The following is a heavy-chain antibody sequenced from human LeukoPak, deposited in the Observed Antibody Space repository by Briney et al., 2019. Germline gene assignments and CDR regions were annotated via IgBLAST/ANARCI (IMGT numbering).Heavy chain of an antibody. Sequence: GGSLRLSCAASGFTFSSHAMTWVRQAPGKGLEWVSGISGSDGSTYYADSVVGGFTISRDNSKSTLYLQMNSLRADDTAIYYCARDQYDFWSAYGFDYWGRGTLVTVSS. J-gene: IGHJ4*02. CDR3: ARDQYDFWSAYGFDY. D-gene: IGHD3-3*01. V-gene: IGHV3-23*01. CDR1: GFTFSSHA. CDR2: ISGSDGST.